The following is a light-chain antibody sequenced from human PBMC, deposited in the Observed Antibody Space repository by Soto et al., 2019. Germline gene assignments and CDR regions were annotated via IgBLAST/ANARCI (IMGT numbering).Light chain of an antibody. CDR3: MQGTHWPPYT. CDR1: QSLVHSDGTTY. CDR2: KVS. V-gene: IGKV2-30*02. Sequence: DVVMTQSPLSLPVTLGQPASISCRSSQSLVHSDGTTYLNWFHQRPGQSPRRLIYKVSNRDSGVPDRFGGSGSDTDFTLKISGVEAEDVGVYYCMQGTHWPPYTFGQGTKLEIK. J-gene: IGKJ2*01.